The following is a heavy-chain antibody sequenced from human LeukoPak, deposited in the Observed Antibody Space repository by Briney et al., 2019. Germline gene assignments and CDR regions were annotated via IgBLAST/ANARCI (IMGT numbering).Heavy chain of an antibody. J-gene: IGHJ4*02. D-gene: IGHD5-18*01. V-gene: IGHV3-64*01. CDR3: ARGIQLWSYFDY. Sequence: GGSLRLSCAASGFTFSSYAMHWVRQAPGKGLECVSAISSNGGSTYYANSVKGRFTISRDNSKNTLYLQMGSLRAEDMAVYYCARGIQLWSYFDYWGQGTLVTVSS. CDR1: GFTFSSYA. CDR2: ISSNGGST.